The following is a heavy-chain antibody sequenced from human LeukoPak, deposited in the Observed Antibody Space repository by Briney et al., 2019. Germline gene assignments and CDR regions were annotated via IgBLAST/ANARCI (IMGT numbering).Heavy chain of an antibody. V-gene: IGHV3-74*01. J-gene: IGHJ4*02. D-gene: IGHD6-6*01. CDR3: AREYSSSRYFDY. CDR2: INSDGSST. Sequence: GGSLRLSCAASGFTFSSYWMHWVRQAPGKGLVWVSRINSDGSSTTYADSVKGRFTISRDDAKNTLYLQMNSLRAEDTAVYYCAREYSSSRYFDYWGQGTLVTVSS. CDR1: GFTFSSYW.